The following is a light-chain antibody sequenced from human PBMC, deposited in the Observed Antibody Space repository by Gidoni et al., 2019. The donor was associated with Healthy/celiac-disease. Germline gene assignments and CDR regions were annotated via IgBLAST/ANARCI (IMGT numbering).Light chain of an antibody. V-gene: IGKV3-11*01. CDR2: DAS. Sequence: EIVLTQSPATLSLSPGERATLSCSASQSVSSYLAWYQQKPGQAPRLLIYDASNRATGIPARCSCSGSGTEFTLTISSREPEYVAVYVCQQQSNRHPYVTFGQGTKVEIK. CDR3: QQQSNRHPYVT. CDR1: QSVSSY. J-gene: IGKJ1*01.